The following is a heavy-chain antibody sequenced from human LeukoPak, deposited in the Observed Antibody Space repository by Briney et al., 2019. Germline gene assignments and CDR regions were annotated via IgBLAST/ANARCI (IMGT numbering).Heavy chain of an antibody. CDR3: AKDLGYCSGGSCSGHNYFDY. V-gene: IGHV3-23*01. D-gene: IGHD2-15*01. J-gene: IGHJ4*02. CDR2: ISGSGGST. CDR1: GFTFSSYA. Sequence: GGSLRLSCAASGFTFSSYAMSWVRQAPGKGLEWVSAISGSGGSTYYADSVKGRFTISRDNSKNTLYLQMNGLRAEDTAVYYCAKDLGYCSGGSCSGHNYFDYWGQGTLVTVSS.